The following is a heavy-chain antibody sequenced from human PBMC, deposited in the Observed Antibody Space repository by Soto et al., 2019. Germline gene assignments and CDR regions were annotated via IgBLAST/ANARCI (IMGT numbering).Heavy chain of an antibody. Sequence: SVKVSCKASGYTFTSYAMHWVRQAPVQMLEWMGWINAGKSNTKYSHKVQGRVTITRDTSASTAYMGLISLRSADTAVYYCAREQYDILTGYYDYWGQGTLVTASS. V-gene: IGHV1-3*01. CDR3: AREQYDILTGYYDY. J-gene: IGHJ4*02. D-gene: IGHD3-9*01. CDR2: INAGKSNT. CDR1: GYTFTSYA.